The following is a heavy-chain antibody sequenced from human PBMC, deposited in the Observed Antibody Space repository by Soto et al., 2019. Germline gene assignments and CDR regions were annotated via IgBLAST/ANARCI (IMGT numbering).Heavy chain of an antibody. CDR1: GFTVSSSS. CDR2: IVFGSGDT. Sequence: SVKVSWKASGFTVSSSSVQWMRQARGQRLEWLGWIVFGSGDTKYAQRFQDRLTITRDMSTDTAYLELSSLRSEDTAVYYCAADYAAVTPFYYWGQGTLVTVSS. J-gene: IGHJ4*02. CDR3: AADYAAVTPFYY. D-gene: IGHD2-2*01. V-gene: IGHV1-58*01.